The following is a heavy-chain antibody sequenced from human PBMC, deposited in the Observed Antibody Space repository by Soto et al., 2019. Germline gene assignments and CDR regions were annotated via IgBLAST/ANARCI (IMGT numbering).Heavy chain of an antibody. Sequence: GSVNVSCKASGYTFTGYYMHWVRQAPGQGLEWMGWINPNIGGTNYAQKFQGRVTMTRDTSISTAYMELSRLRSDDTAVYYCARNQQQPSPYGTDVWGHGTPVHVS. J-gene: IGHJ6*02. CDR2: INPNIGGT. CDR3: ARNQQQPSPYGTDV. V-gene: IGHV1-2*02. CDR1: GYTFTGYY. D-gene: IGHD6-13*01.